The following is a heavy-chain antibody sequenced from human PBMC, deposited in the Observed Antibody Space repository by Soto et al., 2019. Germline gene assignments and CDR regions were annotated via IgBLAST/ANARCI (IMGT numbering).Heavy chain of an antibody. J-gene: IGHJ4*02. Sequence: GVSLRLSFAASGFSFNIFSMNWVRQAPGKGLEWVSGISGGGGSTYYADSVKGRFTISRDNSNNTLYLQMNSLRDEDTAVYFCAGYYNFDYWGQGTLVTVSS. CDR2: ISGGGGST. V-gene: IGHV3-23*01. CDR1: GFSFNIFS. D-gene: IGHD3-22*01. CDR3: AGYYNFDY.